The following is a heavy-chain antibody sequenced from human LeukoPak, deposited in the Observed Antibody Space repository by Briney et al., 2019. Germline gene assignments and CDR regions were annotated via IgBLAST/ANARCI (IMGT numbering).Heavy chain of an antibody. CDR1: GFTFSTYA. D-gene: IGHD2-2*01. V-gene: IGHV3-23*01. CDR2: ISDSGRNT. J-gene: IGHJ4*02. Sequence: GGSLRLPCATSGFTFSTYAMSWVRQAPGKGLEWVSTISDSGRNTHYADSVKGRFTISRDNSQNTLYLQMNSLRAEDTALYYCARDVPSHIVVVVSAMFDYWGQGILVTVSS. CDR3: ARDVPSHIVVVVSAMFDY.